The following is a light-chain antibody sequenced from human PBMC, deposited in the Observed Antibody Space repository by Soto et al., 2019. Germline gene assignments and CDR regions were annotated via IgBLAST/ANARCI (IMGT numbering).Light chain of an antibody. CDR1: SSDVGGYNY. J-gene: IGLJ1*01. Sequence: QSALTQSASVSGSPGQSITISCTGTSSDVGGYNYVSWYQQHPGKAPKLMSYEVSNRPSGVSNRFSGSKSGNTASLTISGLQAEDEADYYCSSYTSSSTYVFGTGTKLTVL. V-gene: IGLV2-14*01. CDR2: EVS. CDR3: SSYTSSSTYV.